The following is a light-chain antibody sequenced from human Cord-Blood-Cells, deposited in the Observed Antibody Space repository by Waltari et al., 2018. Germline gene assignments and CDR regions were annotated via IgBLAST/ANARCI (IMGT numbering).Light chain of an antibody. J-gene: IGKJ2*01. Sequence: DIVMTQSPDSLAGPLGERATINCKYSQSVLYSSNNKNYLAWYQQKPGQPPKLLIYWASTRESGVPDRFSGSGSGTDFTLTISSLQAEDVAVYYCQQYYSTPYTFGQGTKLEIK. CDR3: QQYYSTPYT. CDR1: QSVLYSSNNKNY. CDR2: WAS. V-gene: IGKV4-1*01.